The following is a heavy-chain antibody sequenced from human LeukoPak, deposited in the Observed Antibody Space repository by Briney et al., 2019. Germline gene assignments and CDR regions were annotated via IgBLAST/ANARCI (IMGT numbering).Heavy chain of an antibody. CDR2: IYSGGST. D-gene: IGHD6-13*01. CDR3: ARDGWIAAADY. V-gene: IGHV3-53*01. Sequence: GGSLRLSCAASGFTVSDNYMSWVRQAPGKGLEWVSIIYSGGSTYYADSRFTVSRDNSKNTVYLQMSGLRAEDTAVYYCARDGWIAAADYWGQGTLVTVS. CDR1: GFTVSDNY. J-gene: IGHJ4*02.